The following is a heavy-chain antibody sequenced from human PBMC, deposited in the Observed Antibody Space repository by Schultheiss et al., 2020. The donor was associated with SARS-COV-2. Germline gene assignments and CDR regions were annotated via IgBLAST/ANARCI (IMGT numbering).Heavy chain of an antibody. V-gene: IGHV3-66*01. J-gene: IGHJ4*02. Sequence: GSLRLSCAASGFTVSSNYMSWVRQAPGKGLEWVSVIYSGGSTYYADSVKGRFTISRDNSKNTMYLQMNSLRAEDTAVYYCAREGGNSSGSFDYWGQGALVTVSS. D-gene: IGHD3-10*01. CDR2: IYSGGST. CDR3: AREGGNSSGSFDY. CDR1: GFTVSSNY.